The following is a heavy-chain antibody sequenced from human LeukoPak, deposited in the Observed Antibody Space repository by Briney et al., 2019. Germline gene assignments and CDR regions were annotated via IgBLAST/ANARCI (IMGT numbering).Heavy chain of an antibody. CDR3: ARSLIVASEDY. CDR1: GFRFDSFY. V-gene: IGHV3-11*04. Sequence: PGGSLRLSCPASGFRFDSFYMGWIRQVPGKGLDYIALISASGAVPYYAESVEGRFTISRDNAKNSVSLQMNSLSADDTAIYYCARSLIVASEDYWGQGTQVIVSS. J-gene: IGHJ4*02. CDR2: ISASGAVP. D-gene: IGHD3-22*01.